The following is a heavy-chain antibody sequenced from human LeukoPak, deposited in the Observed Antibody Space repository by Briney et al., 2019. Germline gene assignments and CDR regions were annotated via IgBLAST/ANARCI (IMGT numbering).Heavy chain of an antibody. J-gene: IGHJ4*02. CDR2: ISGDGVST. Sequence: PGGSLRLSCVASGLPIGDFAMHWVRQAPGQGLEWVSLISGDGVSTFFTGSVKGRFSISRDNSKNSLFLEMSSLRTEDTAMYYCARESGKFDYWGQGTLVAVSS. CDR3: ARESGKFDY. CDR1: GLPIGDFA. V-gene: IGHV3-43*02.